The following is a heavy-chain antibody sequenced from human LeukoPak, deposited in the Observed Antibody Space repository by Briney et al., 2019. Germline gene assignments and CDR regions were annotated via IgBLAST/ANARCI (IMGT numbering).Heavy chain of an antibody. V-gene: IGHV3-53*01. Sequence: GGSLRLSCTASGFTVSSNYMSWGRKAPGPGLEWVSVIYSGGTTHYADSVTRRFTISIANSTNTLYLQMNSLRAEHTALYYCARGSGSYYAEGCFDSWGQGCLVTVYS. J-gene: IGHJ4*02. CDR3: ARGSGSYYAEGCFDS. D-gene: IGHD3-10*01. CDR2: IYSGGTT. CDR1: GFTVSSNY.